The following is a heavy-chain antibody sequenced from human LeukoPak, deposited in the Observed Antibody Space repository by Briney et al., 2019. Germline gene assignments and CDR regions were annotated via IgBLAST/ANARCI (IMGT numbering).Heavy chain of an antibody. Sequence: GGSLRLSCAASGFTISSYWMIWVRQAPGKGLEGVANIKQDGSEKYYVDSVKGRFTISRDNAKNSLYLQMNSLRAEDTAVYYCAREAVLLWFGEFTTPTTPDYWGQGTLVTVSS. D-gene: IGHD3-10*01. CDR3: AREAVLLWFGEFTTPTTPDY. CDR1: GFTISSYW. J-gene: IGHJ4*02. V-gene: IGHV3-7*01. CDR2: IKQDGSEK.